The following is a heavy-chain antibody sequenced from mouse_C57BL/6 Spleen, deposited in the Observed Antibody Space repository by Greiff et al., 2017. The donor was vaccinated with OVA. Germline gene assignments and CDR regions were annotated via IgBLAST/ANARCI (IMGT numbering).Heavy chain of an antibody. J-gene: IGHJ4*01. CDR3: AYDYGSYYAMDY. CDR2: IDPSDSYT. Sequence: QVQLQQPGAELVRPGTSVKLSCKASGYTFTSYWMHWVKQRPGQGLEWIGVIDPSDSYTNYNQKFKGKATLTVDTSSSTAYMQLSSLTSEDSAVYYCAYDYGSYYAMDYWGQGTSVTVSS. D-gene: IGHD2-4*01. V-gene: IGHV1-59*01. CDR1: GYTFTSYW.